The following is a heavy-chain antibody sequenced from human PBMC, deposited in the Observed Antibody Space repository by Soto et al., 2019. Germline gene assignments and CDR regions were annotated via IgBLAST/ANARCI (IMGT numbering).Heavy chain of an antibody. Sequence: QITLKESGPTLVRPTQTLTLTCTYSGFSLSTSGMGVAWIRQPPGKALEWLALLYWDADKHYNPSLKNRITLPKDTSKNQVVLTTTNMDPVDTATYYCAHRRFRGDFDYWGRGTLVTVSS. V-gene: IGHV2-5*02. D-gene: IGHD2-21*01. J-gene: IGHJ4*02. CDR3: AHRRFRGDFDY. CDR1: GFSLSTSGMG. CDR2: LYWDADK.